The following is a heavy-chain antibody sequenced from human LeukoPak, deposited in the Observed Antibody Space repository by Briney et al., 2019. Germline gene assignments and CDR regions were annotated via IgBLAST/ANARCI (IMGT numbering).Heavy chain of an antibody. CDR1: GGSINYDY. D-gene: IGHD2-21*02. J-gene: IGHJ4*01. CDR3: ATPRGASTAVFDS. CDR2: IHYSEAT. Sequence: SETLSLTCTVSGGSINYDYWSWIRQSPGKRLEWIGYIHYSEATNYSPSLNSRVTISVDTSKNQFSLKLSSVTAADTALYYCATPRGASTAVFDSWGQGTLVTVSS. V-gene: IGHV4-59*08.